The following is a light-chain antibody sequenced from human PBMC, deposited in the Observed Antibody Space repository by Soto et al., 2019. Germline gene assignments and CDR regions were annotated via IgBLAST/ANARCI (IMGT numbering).Light chain of an antibody. Sequence: DIRMNQSPSSLSASVGDTVTITCRASQSISSHLNWYQQKPGKAPNLLMYTASNLQSGVPSRFSGSGSGTDFTLTISSLQPEDFATYYCQQRYSTQISFGQGTRLEIK. CDR1: QSISSH. V-gene: IGKV1-39*01. J-gene: IGKJ5*01. CDR2: TAS. CDR3: QQRYSTQIS.